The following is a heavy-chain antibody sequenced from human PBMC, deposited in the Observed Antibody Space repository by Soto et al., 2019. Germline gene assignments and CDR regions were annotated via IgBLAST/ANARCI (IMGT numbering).Heavy chain of an antibody. J-gene: IGHJ5*02. CDR3: ARHVPMGRYYDSSGYRYGFDP. V-gene: IGHV4-39*01. CDR1: VGSISSSSYY. CDR2: IYYSGSP. Sequence: QLQLQESGPGLVKPSETLSLTCTVSVGSISSSSYYWGWIRQPPGKGLEWIGSIYYSGSPFYNPSHKMRVPISVDTSKNQFSLKLSSVTAADPAVYYCARHVPMGRYYDSSGYRYGFDPWGQGTLVTVSS. D-gene: IGHD3-22*01.